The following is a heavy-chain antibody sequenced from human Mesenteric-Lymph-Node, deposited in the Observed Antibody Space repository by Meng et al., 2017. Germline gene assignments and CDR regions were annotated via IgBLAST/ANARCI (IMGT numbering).Heavy chain of an antibody. CDR3: ASSTEYSSSSLYISYWYFDL. J-gene: IGHJ2*01. Sequence: SVKVSCKASGGTFSSYAISWVRQAPGQGLEWMGGIIPIFGTANYAQKFQGRVTITADESTSTAYMELSSLRSEDTAVYYCASSTEYSSSSLYISYWYFDLWGPGTLVTVSS. D-gene: IGHD6-6*01. CDR2: IIPIFGTA. V-gene: IGHV1-69*13. CDR1: GGTFSSYA.